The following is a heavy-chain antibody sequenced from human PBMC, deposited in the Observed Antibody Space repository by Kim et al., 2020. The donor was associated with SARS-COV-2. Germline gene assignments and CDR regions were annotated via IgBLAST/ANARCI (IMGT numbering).Heavy chain of an antibody. Sequence: GGSLRLSCSASGFTFSSYAMHWVRQAPGKGLEYVSAISSNGGSTYYADSVKGRFTISRDNSKNTLYPQMSSPRAEDTAVYYCVKDGRIAAAGTGGFDYWGQGTLVTVSS. J-gene: IGHJ4*02. V-gene: IGHV3-64D*06. CDR2: ISSNGGST. CDR1: GFTFSSYA. CDR3: VKDGRIAAAGTGGFDY. D-gene: IGHD6-13*01.